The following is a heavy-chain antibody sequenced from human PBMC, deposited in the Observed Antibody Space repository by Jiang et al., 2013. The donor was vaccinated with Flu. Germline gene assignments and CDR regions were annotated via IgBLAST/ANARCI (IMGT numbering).Heavy chain of an antibody. J-gene: IGHJ5*02. Sequence: LLKPSETLSLTCTVSGGSISRYYWSWIRQPPGKGLEWIGYVYYSGTTNYNPSLKSRVTISVDMSKSQSSLNLISVTAADTAVYYCARHGIIMAWFDPWGQGTLVTVSS. CDR2: VYYSGTT. V-gene: IGHV4-59*08. D-gene: IGHD3-10*01. CDR3: ARHGIIMAWFDP. CDR1: GGSISRYY.